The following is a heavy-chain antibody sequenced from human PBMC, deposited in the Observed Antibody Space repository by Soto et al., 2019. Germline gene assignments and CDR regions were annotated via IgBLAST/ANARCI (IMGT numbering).Heavy chain of an antibody. CDR3: ARALALELNFDY. V-gene: IGHV1-69*13. Sequence: GASVKVSCKASGGTFSSYAISWVRQAPGQGLEWMGGIIPIFGTANYAQKFQGRVTITADESTSTAYMELSSLRSEDTAVYYCARALALELNFDYWGQGTLVTVSS. CDR1: GGTFSSYA. D-gene: IGHD1-7*01. J-gene: IGHJ4*02. CDR2: IIPIFGTA.